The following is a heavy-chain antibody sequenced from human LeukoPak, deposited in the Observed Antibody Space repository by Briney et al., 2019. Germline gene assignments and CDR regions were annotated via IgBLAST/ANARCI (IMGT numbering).Heavy chain of an antibody. CDR1: GFAFHAFG. J-gene: IGHJ6*02. Sequence: GGSLRLSCAASGFAFHAFGMYWVRQAPGKGQEWVSRITNDGGKTYYADSVRGRFTISRDNSQSSLYLQMNSLRTDDAALYYCATWAFYHGLDVWGQGTTVTVSS. D-gene: IGHD1-26*01. V-gene: IGHV3-43*02. CDR3: ATWAFYHGLDV. CDR2: ITNDGGKT.